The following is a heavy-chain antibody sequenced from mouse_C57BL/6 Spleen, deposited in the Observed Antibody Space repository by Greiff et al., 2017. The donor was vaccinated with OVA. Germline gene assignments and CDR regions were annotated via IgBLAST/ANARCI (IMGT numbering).Heavy chain of an antibody. CDR2: INPNNGGT. D-gene: IGHD2-4*01. CDR3: APYYDYPFDY. CDR1: GYTFTDYY. V-gene: IGHV1-26*01. J-gene: IGHJ2*01. Sequence: VQLQQSGPELVKPGASVKISCKASGYTFTDYYMNWVKQSHGKSLEWIGDINPNNGGTSYNQKFKGKATLTVDKSSSTAYMELRSLTSEDSAVYYCAPYYDYPFDYWGQGTTLTVSS.